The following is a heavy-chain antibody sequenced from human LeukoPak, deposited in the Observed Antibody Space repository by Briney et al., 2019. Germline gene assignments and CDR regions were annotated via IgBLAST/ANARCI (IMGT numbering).Heavy chain of an antibody. CDR2: MNPNSGNT. CDR1: GYTFTSHD. Sequence: ASVKVSCKASGYTFTSHDINWVRQATGQGPEWMGWMNPNSGNTGYAQKFQGRVTFTRNTSISTAYMELSSLRSEDTAVYYCARGVTVAGENYYYYYMDVWGKGTTVTIS. V-gene: IGHV1-8*03. D-gene: IGHD6-19*01. CDR3: ARGVTVAGENYYYYYMDV. J-gene: IGHJ6*03.